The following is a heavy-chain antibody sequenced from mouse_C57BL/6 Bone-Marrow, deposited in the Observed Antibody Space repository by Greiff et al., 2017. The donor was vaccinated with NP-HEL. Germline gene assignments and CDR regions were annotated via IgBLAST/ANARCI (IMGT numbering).Heavy chain of an antibody. D-gene: IGHD1-1*01. J-gene: IGHJ2*01. CDR2: INPNYGTT. CDR1: GYSFTDYN. V-gene: IGHV1-39*01. CDR3: ARSLAPDYGSGYCDY. Sequence: VHVKQSGPELVKPGASVTISCKASGYSFTDYNMNWVKQSNGKSLEWIGVINPNYGTTSYNQTFNGQATLTVDQSSRTAYMQLNSLTSEDSAVYYCARSLAPDYGSGYCDYWGQGTTLTGSS.